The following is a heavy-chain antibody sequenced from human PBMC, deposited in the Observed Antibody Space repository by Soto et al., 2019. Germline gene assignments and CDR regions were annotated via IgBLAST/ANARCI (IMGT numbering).Heavy chain of an antibody. CDR3: ARVXCSSTSCSLLYHYYGMDV. J-gene: IGHJ6*02. Sequence: GASVKVSCRASGYTFTSYGISWVRQAPGQGLEWMGWISAYNGNTNYAQKLQGRVTMTTDTSTSTAYMELRSLRSDDTAVYYCARVXCSSTSCSLLYHYYGMDVWGQGTTVTVSS. D-gene: IGHD2-2*01. CDR2: ISAYNGNT. V-gene: IGHV1-18*01. CDR1: GYTFTSYG.